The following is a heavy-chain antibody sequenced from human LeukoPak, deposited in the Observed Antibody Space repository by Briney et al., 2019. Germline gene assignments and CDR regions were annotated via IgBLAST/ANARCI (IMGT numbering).Heavy chain of an antibody. D-gene: IGHD4-17*01. CDR2: MSYDENKK. J-gene: IGHJ4*02. CDR3: ARDLYGDYLVDY. V-gene: IGHV3-30*03. Sequence: PGGSLRLSCAASGFTFSNYGMHWVRQAPGKGLEWVTFMSYDENKKYYADPVKGRFTISRDNAQNSLYLQMNSLRDEDTAVYYCARDLYGDYLVDYWGQGTLVTVSS. CDR1: GFTFSNYG.